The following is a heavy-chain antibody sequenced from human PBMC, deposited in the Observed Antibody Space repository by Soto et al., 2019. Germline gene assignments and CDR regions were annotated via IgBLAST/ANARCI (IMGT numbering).Heavy chain of an antibody. D-gene: IGHD1-26*01. J-gene: IGHJ4*02. CDR2: RWYDGSNK. Sequence: QKYLVESGGGVVQPGGSLRLSCVASGAIFSGYGMHWVRQAPGKRLEWVAVRWYDGSNKYYEDSVKGRFTISRDNSKKMLDLQLDSLRAEDTAVYYCARDGIGGAVFRGFCDYWGQGTLVTVSS. CDR1: GAIFSGYG. CDR3: ARDGIGGAVFRGFCDY. V-gene: IGHV3-33*01.